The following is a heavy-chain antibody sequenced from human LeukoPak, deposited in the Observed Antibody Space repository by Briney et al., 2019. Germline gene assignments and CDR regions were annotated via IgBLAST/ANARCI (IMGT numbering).Heavy chain of an antibody. CDR2: IIPIFGTA. J-gene: IGHJ4*02. Sequence: SVNVSFTASGGTFSSYAISWVRQAPGQGLEWMGGIIPIFGTANYAQKFQGRVTITADESTSTAYMELSSLRSEDTAVYYCARGGSMIVDAAFDYWGQGTLVTVSS. CDR3: ARGGSMIVDAAFDY. CDR1: GGTFSSYA. D-gene: IGHD3-22*01. V-gene: IGHV1-69*01.